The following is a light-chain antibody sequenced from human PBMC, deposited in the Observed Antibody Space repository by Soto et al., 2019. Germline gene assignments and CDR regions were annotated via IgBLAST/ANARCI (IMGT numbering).Light chain of an antibody. CDR2: TAS. Sequence: DIQMTQSPSFVSASVGDRVTITCRASQDISTWLAWYQQKPGRAPNLLIYTASTLQSGVPSRFSGSGSGTDFTLTIISLQPEDFTYYCQQANRFPYTFGQGTKLEIK. CDR3: QQANRFPYT. CDR1: QDISTW. J-gene: IGKJ2*01. V-gene: IGKV1-12*01.